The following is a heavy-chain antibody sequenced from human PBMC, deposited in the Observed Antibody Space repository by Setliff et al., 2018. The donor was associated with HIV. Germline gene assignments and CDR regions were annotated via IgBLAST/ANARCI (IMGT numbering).Heavy chain of an antibody. V-gene: IGHV4-59*11. CDR1: GGSITSHY. Sequence: PSETLSLTCSVSGGSITSHYWTWIRQPPGKGLEWIGVISYSGSPHYNPSLKSRVTIGMDTSKNQVSLTLSSVTAVDTAVYYCARFCSGGSCPDYWGQGTLGTVSS. J-gene: IGHJ4*02. CDR2: ISYSGSP. CDR3: ARFCSGGSCPDY. D-gene: IGHD2-15*01.